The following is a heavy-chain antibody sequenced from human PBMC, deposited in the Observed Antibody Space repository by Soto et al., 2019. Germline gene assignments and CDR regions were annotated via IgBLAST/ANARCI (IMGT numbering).Heavy chain of an antibody. CDR2: MNPNSGNT. J-gene: IGHJ5*02. Sequence: QVQLVQSGAEVKKPGASVKVSCKASGYTFTSYDINWVRQATGQGLEWMGWMNPNSGNTGYAQKFQGRVTMTRNTXISTAYMELSSLRSEDTAVYYCARERRSYCGGDCPSGWFDPWGQGTLVTVSS. CDR1: GYTFTSYD. CDR3: ARERRSYCGGDCPSGWFDP. D-gene: IGHD2-21*02. V-gene: IGHV1-8*01.